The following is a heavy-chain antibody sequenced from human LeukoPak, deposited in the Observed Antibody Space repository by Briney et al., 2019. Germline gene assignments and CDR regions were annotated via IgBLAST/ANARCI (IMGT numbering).Heavy chain of an antibody. J-gene: IGHJ6*03. CDR3: ASRHYDFWSGYYHKPDYYYYMDV. V-gene: IGHV4-4*09. Sequence: PSETLSLTCTVSGGSISSYYWSWIRQPPGKGLEWVGYIYTSGSTNYNPSLKSRVTISVDTSKNQFSLELSSVTAADTAVYYCASRHYDFWSGYYHKPDYYYYMDVWGKGTTVTVSS. CDR1: GGSISSYY. D-gene: IGHD3-3*01. CDR2: IYTSGST.